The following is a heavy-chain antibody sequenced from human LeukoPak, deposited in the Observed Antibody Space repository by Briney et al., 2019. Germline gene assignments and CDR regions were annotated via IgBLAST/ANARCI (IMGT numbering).Heavy chain of an antibody. D-gene: IGHD5-24*01. CDR1: GGSISSGGYS. CDR2: IYHSGST. CDR3: AKVGDGYNYDY. Sequence: SETLSLTCAVSGGSISSGGYSWSWIRQPPGKGLEWIGYIYHSGSTYYNPSLKSRVTISVDRSKNQFSLKLSSVTAADTAVYYCAKVGDGYNYDYWGQGTLVTVSS. J-gene: IGHJ4*02. V-gene: IGHV4-30-2*01.